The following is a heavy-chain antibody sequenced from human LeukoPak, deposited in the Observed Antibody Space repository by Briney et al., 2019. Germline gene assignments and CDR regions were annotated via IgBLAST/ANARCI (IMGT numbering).Heavy chain of an antibody. CDR3: ARGIGGVKQPNAYYYYYMDV. D-gene: IGHD6-13*01. CDR1: GGTFSSYA. CDR2: IIPIFGTA. V-gene: IGHV1-69*05. Sequence: SSVKVSCKASGGTFSSYAISWVRQAPGQGLEWKGRIIPIFGTANYAQKFQGRVTITTDESTSTAYMELSSLRSEDTAVYYCARGIGGVKQPNAYYYYYMDVWGKGTTVTVSS. J-gene: IGHJ6*03.